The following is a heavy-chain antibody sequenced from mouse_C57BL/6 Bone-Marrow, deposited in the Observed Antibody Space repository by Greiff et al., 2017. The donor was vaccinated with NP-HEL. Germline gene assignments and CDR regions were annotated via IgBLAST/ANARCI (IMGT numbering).Heavy chain of an antibody. CDR1: GYSITSGYY. CDR3: AKRSAQAPFYYAMDY. D-gene: IGHD3-2*02. CDR2: ISYDGSN. V-gene: IGHV3-6*01. J-gene: IGHJ4*01. Sequence: EVKLEESGPGLVKPSQSLSLTCSVTGYSITSGYYWNWIRQFPGNKLEWMGYISYDGSNNYNPYLKNRIPITRDTSKNQFFLKLNSVTTEDTATYYCAKRSAQAPFYYAMDYWGQGTSVTVSS.